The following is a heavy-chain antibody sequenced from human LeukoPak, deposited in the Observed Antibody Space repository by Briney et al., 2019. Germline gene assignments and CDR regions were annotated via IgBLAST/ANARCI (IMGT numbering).Heavy chain of an antibody. CDR2: IYSGGST. J-gene: IGHJ4*02. D-gene: IGHD5-18*01. V-gene: IGHV3-53*01. CDR3: ARGYSYGYYY. Sequence: GGSLRLSCAASGFTVSSNYMSWVRQAPGKGLEWGSGIYSGGSTYYADSVKGRFTISRDNSKDTLYLQMNSLRAEDTAVYYCARGYSYGYYYWGQGTLVTVSS. CDR1: GFTVSSNY.